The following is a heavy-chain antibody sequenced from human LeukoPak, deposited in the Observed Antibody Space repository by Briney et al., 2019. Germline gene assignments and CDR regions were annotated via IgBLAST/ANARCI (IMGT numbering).Heavy chain of an antibody. CDR2: ISYDGSNK. CDR3: ARDPDYDILTGYPFDY. V-gene: IGHV3-30*04. J-gene: IGHJ4*02. Sequence: GGSLRLSCAASGFTFSSYAMHWVRRAPGKGLEWVAVISYDGSNKYYADSVKGRFTISRDNSKNTLYLQMNSLRAEDTAVYYCARDPDYDILTGYPFDYWGQGTLVTVSS. D-gene: IGHD3-9*01. CDR1: GFTFSSYA.